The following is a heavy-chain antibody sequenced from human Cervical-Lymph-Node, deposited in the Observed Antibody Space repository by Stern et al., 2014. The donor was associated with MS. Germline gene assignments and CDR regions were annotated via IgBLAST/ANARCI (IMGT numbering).Heavy chain of an antibody. J-gene: IGHJ4*02. V-gene: IGHV2-5*02. Sequence: QVTLRESGPTLVKPTQTLTLTCTFSGFSLSTRGVGVGWIRQPPGKALEWLSLIYWDDDKRYSPSLESRLTISKDTSKNQVVLTMTNIDPMDTATYYCAHRPVSSFDHWGQGTLVTVSS. CDR1: GFSLSTRGVG. CDR3: AHRPVSSFDH. D-gene: IGHD6-13*01. CDR2: IYWDDDK.